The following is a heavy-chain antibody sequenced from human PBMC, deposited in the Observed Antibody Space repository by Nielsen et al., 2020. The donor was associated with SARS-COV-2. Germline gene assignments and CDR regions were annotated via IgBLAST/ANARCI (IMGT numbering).Heavy chain of an antibody. V-gene: IGHV1-24*01. J-gene: IGHJ4*02. D-gene: IGHD3-22*01. CDR3: ATGYYDSSGPYFDY. CDR1: GYTLTELS. CDR2: FDPEDGET. Sequence: ASVKVSCKVSGYTLTELSMHWVRQAPGKGLEWMGGFDPEDGETIYAQKFQGRVTMTEDTSTDTAYMELSSLRSEDTAVYYCATGYYDSSGPYFDYWGQGTLVTVSS.